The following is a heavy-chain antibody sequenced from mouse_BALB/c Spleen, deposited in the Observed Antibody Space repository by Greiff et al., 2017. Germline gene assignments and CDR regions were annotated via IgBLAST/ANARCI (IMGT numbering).Heavy chain of an antibody. Sequence: EVQLQQSGAELVKPGASVKLSCTASGFNIKDTYMHWVKQRPEQGLEWIGRIEPANGNTKYDPKFQGKATITADTSSNTAYLQLSSLTSEDTAVYYCVSARARFAYWGQGTLVTVSA. V-gene: IGHV14-3*02. CDR3: VSARARFAY. CDR1: GFNIKDTY. CDR2: IEPANGNT. D-gene: IGHD3-1*01. J-gene: IGHJ3*01.